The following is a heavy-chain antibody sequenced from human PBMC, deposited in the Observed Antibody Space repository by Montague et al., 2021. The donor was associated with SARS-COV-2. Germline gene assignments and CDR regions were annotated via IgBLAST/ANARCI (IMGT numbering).Heavy chain of an antibody. CDR1: GFALGGHS. CDR3: ARDAYKAAWYFDL. V-gene: IGHV3-30*03. CDR2: ISHDGTIE. J-gene: IGHJ4*02. D-gene: IGHD3-16*01. Sequence: SLRLSCAASGFALGGHSVHWVRQAPGRGLVWLGDISHDGTIEDYADLVKGRFAISRDNAENTVYLQMNSLRVEDTAVYYCARDAYKAAWYFDLWGRGTLVTVSS.